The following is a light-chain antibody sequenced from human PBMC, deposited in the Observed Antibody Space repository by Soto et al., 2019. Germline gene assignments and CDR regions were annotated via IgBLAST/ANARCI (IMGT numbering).Light chain of an antibody. CDR3: QQRSNWPRGIT. CDR1: QSVSSY. Sequence: ENVLTQSPATLSLSPGERATLSCRASQSVSSYLAWYQQKPGQAPRLLIYDASNRATGIPARFSGSGSGTDFTLTISSLEPEDFAVYYCQQRSNWPRGITFGQGTRLEIK. CDR2: DAS. J-gene: IGKJ5*01. V-gene: IGKV3-11*01.